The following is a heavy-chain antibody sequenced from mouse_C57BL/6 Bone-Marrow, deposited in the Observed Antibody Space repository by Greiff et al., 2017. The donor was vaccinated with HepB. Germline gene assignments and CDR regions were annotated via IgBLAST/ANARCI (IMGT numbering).Heavy chain of an antibody. CDR1: GFSFNTYA. Sequence: EVKLMESGGGLVQPKGSLKLSCAASGFSFNTYAMNWVRQAPGKGLEWVARIRSKSNNYATYYADSVKDRFTISRDDSESMLYLQMNNLKTEDTAMYYCVRHYYGLMDYWGQGTSVTVSS. CDR2: IRSKSNNYAT. D-gene: IGHD1-2*01. CDR3: VRHYYGLMDY. J-gene: IGHJ4*01. V-gene: IGHV10-1*01.